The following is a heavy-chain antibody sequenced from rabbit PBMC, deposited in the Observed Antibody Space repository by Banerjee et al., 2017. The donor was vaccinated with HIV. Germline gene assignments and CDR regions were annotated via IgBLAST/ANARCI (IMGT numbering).Heavy chain of an antibody. D-gene: IGHD6-1*01. J-gene: IGHJ3*01. Sequence: QEQLEESGGDLVKPEGSLTLTCTASGFSFSSSYSVCWVRQAPGKGLEWIACIHAGSSGSTYYASWAKGRFTISKTSSTTVTLQMTSLTAADTATYFCARSITGGGDYGYPYLQFWGPGTLVTVS. CDR3: ARSITGGGDYGYPYLQF. CDR2: IHAGSSGST. CDR1: GFSFSSSYS. V-gene: IGHV1S45*01.